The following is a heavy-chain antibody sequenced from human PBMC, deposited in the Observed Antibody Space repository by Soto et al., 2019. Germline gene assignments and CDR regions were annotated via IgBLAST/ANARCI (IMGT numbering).Heavy chain of an antibody. CDR3: AKDSYTDWFDP. CDR2: ISGSGGST. Sequence: GESLKISCAASGFAFYYYNMNWVRQAPGRGLEWVSAISGSGGSTYYADSVKGRFTISRDNSKNTLYLQMNSLRAEDTAVYYCAKDSYTDWFDPWGQGTLVTVSS. J-gene: IGHJ5*02. CDR1: GFAFYYYN. V-gene: IGHV3-23*01.